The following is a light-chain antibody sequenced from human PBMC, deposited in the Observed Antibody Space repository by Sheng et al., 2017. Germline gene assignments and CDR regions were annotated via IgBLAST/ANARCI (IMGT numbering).Light chain of an antibody. CDR2: GAS. V-gene: IGKV3-11*01. CDR1: QSVSSN. Sequence: ETVMTQSPATLSVSPGESATLSCRASQSVSSNVAWYQQKPGQAPRLLIYGASTRATGIPARFRGSGSGTDFTLTISSLEPEDFAVYYCQQRSNWPRTFGQGTKLEIK. CDR3: QQRSNWPRT. J-gene: IGKJ2*01.